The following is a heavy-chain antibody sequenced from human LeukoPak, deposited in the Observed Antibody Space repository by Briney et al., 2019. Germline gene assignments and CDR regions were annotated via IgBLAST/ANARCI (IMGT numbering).Heavy chain of an antibody. Sequence: ASVKVSCKVSGYTLTELSMHWVRQAPGKGLEWMGGFDPEDGETIYAQKFQGRVTMTEDTSTDTAYMELSSLRSEDTAMYYCATGVLRYFDWWNYWGQGTLVTVSS. CDR1: GYTLTELS. CDR3: ATGVLRYFDWWNY. V-gene: IGHV1-24*01. J-gene: IGHJ4*02. CDR2: FDPEDGET. D-gene: IGHD3-9*01.